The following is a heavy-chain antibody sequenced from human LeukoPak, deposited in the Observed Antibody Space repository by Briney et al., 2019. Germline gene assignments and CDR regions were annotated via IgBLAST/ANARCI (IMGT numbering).Heavy chain of an antibody. J-gene: IGHJ6*02. CDR1: GGTFSSYA. CDR2: IIPIFGTA. D-gene: IGHD3-10*01. V-gene: IGHV1-69*13. Sequence: SVKVSCKASGGTFSSYAISWVRQTPGQGLGWMGGIIPIFGTANYAQKFQGRVTITADESTSTAYMELSSLRSEDTAVYYCAREAATMVRGVIINYYYGMDVWGQGTTVTVSS. CDR3: AREAATMVRGVIINYYYGMDV.